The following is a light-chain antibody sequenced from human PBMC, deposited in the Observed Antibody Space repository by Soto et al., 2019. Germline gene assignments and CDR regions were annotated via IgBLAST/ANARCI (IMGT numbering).Light chain of an antibody. Sequence: QSALTQPASVSGSPGQSITISCTGTSSDVGSYNLVSWYQHHPGKAPKLMIFEDSKRPSGVSNRFSGYKSGNMASLTISGLQAEDEADYYCWSYAGSSTLVFGGGTKVTVL. V-gene: IGLV2-23*01. CDR1: SSDVGSYNL. CDR2: EDS. CDR3: WSYAGSSTLV. J-gene: IGLJ2*01.